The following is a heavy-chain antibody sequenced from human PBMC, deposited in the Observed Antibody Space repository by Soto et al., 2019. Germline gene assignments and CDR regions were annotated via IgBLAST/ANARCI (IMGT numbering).Heavy chain of an antibody. Sequence: SETLSLTCTVSGGSISSYYWSWIRQPPGKGLEWIGYIYYSGSTNYNPSLKSRVTISVDTSKNQFSLKLSSVTAADTAVYYCAREVRGVITNWFDPWGQGTLVTVSS. CDR2: IYYSGST. CDR1: GGSISSYY. D-gene: IGHD3-10*01. V-gene: IGHV4-59*01. J-gene: IGHJ5*02. CDR3: AREVRGVITNWFDP.